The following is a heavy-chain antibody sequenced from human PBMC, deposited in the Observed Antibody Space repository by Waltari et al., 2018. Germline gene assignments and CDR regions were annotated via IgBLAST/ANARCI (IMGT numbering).Heavy chain of an antibody. CDR2: ISYDGSNK. J-gene: IGHJ4*02. CDR3: AKLRREYCSSTSCYEFGY. D-gene: IGHD2-2*01. Sequence: QVQLVESGGGVVQPGRSLRLSCAASGFIFSSYGMHWFRQAPGKGLEWVAVISYDGSNKYYAESVKGRFTISRDNSKNTLSLQMNSLRAEDTAVYYCAKLRREYCSSTSCYEFGYWGQGTLVTVSS. V-gene: IGHV3-30*18. CDR1: GFIFSSYG.